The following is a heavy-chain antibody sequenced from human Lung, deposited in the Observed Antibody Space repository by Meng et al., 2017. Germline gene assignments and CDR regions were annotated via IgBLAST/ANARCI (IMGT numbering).Heavy chain of an antibody. V-gene: IGHV4-34*01. CDR1: DWSLMAYH. J-gene: IGHJ4*02. CDR2: INPSRGT. CDR3: ARGTSTMAHDFDY. Sequence: WGTGWLSPAEPLTLTCGVPDWSLMAYHWSWCRQPPGKGLEWSGEINPSRGTHYNPSLEHDATISLETSQKNLPLKRSSVTGADSPVYNCARGTSTMAHDFDYWGQGTLVTVSS. D-gene: IGHD5-24*01.